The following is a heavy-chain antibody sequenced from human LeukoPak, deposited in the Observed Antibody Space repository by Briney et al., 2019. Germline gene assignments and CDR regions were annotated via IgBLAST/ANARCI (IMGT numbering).Heavy chain of an antibody. Sequence: AASVKVSCKASGYTFTGYYIHWVRQAPGQGLEWMGWINPNSGGTNYAQKFLGRITMTRDTSISTAYMELSRLRSDDTAVYYCASATTYCGADCYPLDAFDIWGQGTMVTVSS. D-gene: IGHD2-21*02. V-gene: IGHV1-2*02. CDR3: ASATTYCGADCYPLDAFDI. J-gene: IGHJ3*02. CDR2: INPNSGGT. CDR1: GYTFTGYY.